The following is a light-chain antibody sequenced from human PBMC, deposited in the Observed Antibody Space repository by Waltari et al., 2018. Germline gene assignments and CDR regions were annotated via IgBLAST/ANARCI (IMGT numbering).Light chain of an antibody. V-gene: IGLV2-8*01. CDR3: SSYAGSNNLV. Sequence: QSALTQPPSASGSPGQSVTIPCTGTSSDVVGYNYASWYQQHPGKAPKLMISEVSKRPSGVPGRFSGSKSGNTASLTVSGLQAEDEADYYCSSYAGSNNLVFGGGTKLTVL. CDR2: EVS. J-gene: IGLJ2*01. CDR1: SSDVVGYNY.